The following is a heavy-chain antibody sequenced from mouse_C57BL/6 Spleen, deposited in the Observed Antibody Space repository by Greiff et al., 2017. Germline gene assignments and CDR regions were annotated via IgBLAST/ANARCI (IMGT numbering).Heavy chain of an antibody. D-gene: IGHD2-9*01. CDR3: ARPSYGNDEGLGY. Sequence: EVQLVESGGGLVQPGGSLKLSCAASGFTFSDYYMYWVRQTPETRLEWVAYISNGGGSTYYPDTVKGRFTISRDNAKNTLYLQMSHLKSEDTAMYYCARPSYGNDEGLGYWGQGTLVTVSA. V-gene: IGHV5-12*01. CDR1: GFTFSDYY. CDR2: ISNGGGST. J-gene: IGHJ3*01.